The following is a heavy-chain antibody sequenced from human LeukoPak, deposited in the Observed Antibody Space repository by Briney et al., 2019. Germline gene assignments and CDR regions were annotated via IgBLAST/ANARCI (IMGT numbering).Heavy chain of an antibody. CDR3: TTDGSGSYCIDY. D-gene: IGHD3-10*01. V-gene: IGHV3-15*01. J-gene: IGHJ4*02. Sequence: RSGGSLILSCAASGFTFSNAWMSWVRQVPGKGLEWVGRIKSKTDGGATDYAAPVKGRFTISRDDSKNTLYLQMNSLKTEDTAVYYCTTDGSGSYCIDYWGQGTLVTVSS. CDR2: IKSKTDGGAT. CDR1: GFTFSNAW.